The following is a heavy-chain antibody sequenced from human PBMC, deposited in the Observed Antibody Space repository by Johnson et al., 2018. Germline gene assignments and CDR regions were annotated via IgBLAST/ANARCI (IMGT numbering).Heavy chain of an antibody. J-gene: IGHJ1*01. V-gene: IGHV3-30*18. CDR1: GFTFSSYG. CDR3: AKDLWRTAPPASWYFQH. D-gene: IGHD1-1*01. CDR2: ISYDGSNK. Sequence: QVQLVQSGGGVVQPGRSLRLSCAASGFTFSSYGMHWVRQAPGKGLEWVAVISYDGSNKYYADSVKGRFTISRDNSKKTMYLQMNSMRAEDTAVYYCAKDLWRTAPPASWYFQHWGQGTLVTVSS.